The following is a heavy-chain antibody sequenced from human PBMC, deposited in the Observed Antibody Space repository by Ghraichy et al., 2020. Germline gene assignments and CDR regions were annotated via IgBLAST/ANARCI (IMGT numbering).Heavy chain of an antibody. CDR2: IYWDDDK. CDR3: AHNIVVVPAATDAFDI. Sequence: SGPTLVKPTQTLTLTCTFSGFSLSTSGVGVGWIRQPPGKALEWLALIYWDDDKRYSPSLKSRLTITKDTSKNQVVLTMTNMDPVDTATYYCAHNIVVVPAATDAFDIWGQGTMVTVSS. J-gene: IGHJ3*02. CDR1: GFSLSTSGVG. V-gene: IGHV2-5*02. D-gene: IGHD2-2*01.